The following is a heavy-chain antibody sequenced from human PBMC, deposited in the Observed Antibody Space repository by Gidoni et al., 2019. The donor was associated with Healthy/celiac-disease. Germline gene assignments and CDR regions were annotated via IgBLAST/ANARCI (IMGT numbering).Heavy chain of an antibody. J-gene: IGHJ4*02. CDR1: GFNYSSYS. CDR3: ARDGYSSGWYFDY. D-gene: IGHD6-19*01. V-gene: IGHV3-21*01. CDR2: ISSSSSYI. Sequence: EVQLVESGGGLVKPGGSLRPSCAASGFNYSSYSMNWVRQAPGKGLEWVSSISSSSSYIYYADSVKGRFTISRDNAKNSLYLQMNSLRAEDTAVYYCARDGYSSGWYFDYWGQGTLVTVSS.